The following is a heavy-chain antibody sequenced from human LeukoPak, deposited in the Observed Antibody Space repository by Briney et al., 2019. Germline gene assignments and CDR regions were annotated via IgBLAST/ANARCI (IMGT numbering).Heavy chain of an antibody. D-gene: IGHD5-24*01. CDR1: GYTFTGYY. V-gene: IGHV1-2*02. J-gene: IGHJ4*02. CDR3: ASSRGRWLQLPFDY. CDR2: INPNSGGT. Sequence: ASVKVSCKASGYTFTGYYMYWVRQAPGQGLEWMGWINPNSGGTNYAQKFQGRVTMTRDTSISTAYMELRRLRSDDTAVYYCASSRGRWLQLPFDYWGQGTLVTVSS.